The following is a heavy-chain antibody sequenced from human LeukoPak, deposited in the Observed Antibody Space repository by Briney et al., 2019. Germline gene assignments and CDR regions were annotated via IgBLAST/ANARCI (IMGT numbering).Heavy chain of an antibody. Sequence: SQTLSLTCAISGDSVSTDSGAWNWIRQSPSRGLEWPGKTYYRSKWYYDYAVSVKSRITINPDTSKNQVSLHLNSVTPEDTAVYYCAREGRNFFDPWGQGSLVTVSS. J-gene: IGHJ5*02. CDR1: GDSVSTDSGA. V-gene: IGHV6-1*01. CDR3: AREGRNFFDP. CDR2: TYYRSKWYY.